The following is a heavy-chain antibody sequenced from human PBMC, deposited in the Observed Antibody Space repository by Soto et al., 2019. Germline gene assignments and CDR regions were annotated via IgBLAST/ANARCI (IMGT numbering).Heavy chain of an antibody. CDR2: IYYSGST. Sequence: PSETLSLTCTVSCGSITTSDYYWGWIRQPPGKGLEWIGSIYYSGSTYYNPSLKSRVTISVDTSKNQFSLKLSSVTAADTAVYYCARLDPPAAGYYYYYGMDVWGQGTTVT. CDR1: CGSITTSDYY. D-gene: IGHD6-13*01. V-gene: IGHV4-39*01. J-gene: IGHJ6*02. CDR3: ARLDPPAAGYYYYYGMDV.